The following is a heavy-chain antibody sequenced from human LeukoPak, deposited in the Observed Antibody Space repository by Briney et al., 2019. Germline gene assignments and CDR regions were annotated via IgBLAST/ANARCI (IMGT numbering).Heavy chain of an antibody. D-gene: IGHD6-13*01. CDR3: AVESAAVVAADGAD. CDR1: GFTFSSHG. V-gene: IGHV3-30*02. Sequence: GGSLRLSCAASGFTFSSHGMHWVRQAPGKGLEWVTFIRSDGSSNYYGDSVKGRFTLSRDNFKNTLSLQMNSLRAEDTAVYYCAVESAAVVAADGADWGQGTLVTVSS. CDR2: IRSDGSSN. J-gene: IGHJ4*02.